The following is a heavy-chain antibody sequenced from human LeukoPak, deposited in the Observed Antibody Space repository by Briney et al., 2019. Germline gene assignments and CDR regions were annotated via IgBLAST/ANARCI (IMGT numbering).Heavy chain of an antibody. CDR3: ARDSRDAYTLDY. CDR1: GASVSSYY. J-gene: IGHJ4*02. V-gene: IGHV4-59*02. Sequence: SETLSLTCTVSGASVSSYYWSWIRQPPGKGLEWIGYIYYSGNTNYNPSLDSRATLSVDTSKNQFSLRLTSVTAADTAVYYCARDSRDAYTLDYWGQGTLVTVSS. CDR2: IYYSGNT. D-gene: IGHD5-24*01.